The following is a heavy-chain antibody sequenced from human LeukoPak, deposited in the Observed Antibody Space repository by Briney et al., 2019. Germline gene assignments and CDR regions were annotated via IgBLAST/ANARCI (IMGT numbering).Heavy chain of an antibody. D-gene: IGHD1-26*01. CDR1: GFTFSSYA. CDR3: ARDRVGATDYFDY. V-gene: IGHV3-30-3*01. J-gene: IGHJ4*02. CDR2: ISYDGSNK. Sequence: GGSLRLSCAASGFTFSSYAMHWVRQAPGKGLEWVAVISYDGSNKYYADSVKGRFTISRDNSKDTLYLQMNSLRAEDTAVYYCARDRVGATDYFDYWGQGTLVTVSS.